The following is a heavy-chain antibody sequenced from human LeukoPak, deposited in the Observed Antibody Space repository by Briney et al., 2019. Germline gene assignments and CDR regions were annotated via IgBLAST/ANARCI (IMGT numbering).Heavy chain of an antibody. CDR1: GYTFTSYA. D-gene: IGHD1-26*01. J-gene: IGHJ3*02. Sequence: ASVKVSCKASGYTFTSYAMNWVRQAPGQGLEWMGWINTNTGNPTYAQGFTGRFVFSLDTSVSTAYLQISSLKAEDTAVYYCARDGSGSYPSSDAFDIWGQGTMVTVSS. CDR2: INTNTGNP. CDR3: ARDGSGSYPSSDAFDI. V-gene: IGHV7-4-1*02.